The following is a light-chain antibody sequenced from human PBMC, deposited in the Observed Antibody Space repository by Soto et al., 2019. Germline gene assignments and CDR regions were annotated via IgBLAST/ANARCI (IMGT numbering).Light chain of an antibody. CDR1: QSISSW. CDR3: QQCNSWWT. CDR2: KAS. J-gene: IGKJ1*01. Sequence: DIQMTQSPSTLSASVGDRVTITCRASQSISSWLAWYQQKPGKAPKLLIYKASSLASGVTSGFSGSGAWTAFTFTTRSMQPDDFATYYCQQCNSWWTFGQGTKVEIK. V-gene: IGKV1-5*03.